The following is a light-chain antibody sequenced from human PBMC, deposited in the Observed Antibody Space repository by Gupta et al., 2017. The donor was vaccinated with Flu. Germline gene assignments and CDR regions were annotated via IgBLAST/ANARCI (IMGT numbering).Light chain of an antibody. J-gene: IGKJ1*01. CDR1: QSISSY. CDR3: QQSYSTLPT. CDR2: AAS. V-gene: IGKV1-39*01. Sequence: DIQMTQSPSSLSASVGERVIITCRASQSISSYLNWYQQKPGKAPKLLIYAASSLQSGVPSRFSGSGSGTDFTLTISSLQPEDFATYYCQQSYSTLPTFGQGTKVEIK.